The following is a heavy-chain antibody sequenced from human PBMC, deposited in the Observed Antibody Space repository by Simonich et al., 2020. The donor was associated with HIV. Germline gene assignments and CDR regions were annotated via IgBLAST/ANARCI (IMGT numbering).Heavy chain of an antibody. Sequence: EVQLVQSGAEVKKPGESLQISCKGSGYIFTNYWIGWVRQMPGKGLEWMGIIYPGDSDTRYSPSFQDQVTISADKSNNTAYQQWSSLKASDTAMYYCAKHSGSPEWFDPWGQGTLVTVSS. V-gene: IGHV5-51*01. D-gene: IGHD1-26*01. CDR3: AKHSGSPEWFDP. CDR1: GYIFTNYW. J-gene: IGHJ5*02. CDR2: IYPGDSDT.